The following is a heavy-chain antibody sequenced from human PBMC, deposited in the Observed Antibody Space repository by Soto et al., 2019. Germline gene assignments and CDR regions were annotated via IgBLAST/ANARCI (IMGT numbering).Heavy chain of an antibody. CDR2: IDPSDSYT. CDR1: GYSFTSYW. J-gene: IGHJ3*02. V-gene: IGHV5-10-1*03. CDR3: ARLRLTTTLGYCSGGSCPDAFDI. D-gene: IGHD2-15*01. Sequence: EVQLVQSRAEVKKPGESLRISCKGSGYSFTSYWISWVRQMPGKGLEWMGRIDPSDSYTNYSPSFQGHVTISADKSISTAYLQWSSLKASDTAMYYCARLRLTTTLGYCSGGSCPDAFDIWGQGTMVTVSS.